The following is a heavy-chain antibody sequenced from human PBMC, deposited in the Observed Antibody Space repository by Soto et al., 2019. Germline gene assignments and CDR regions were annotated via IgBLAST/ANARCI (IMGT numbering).Heavy chain of an antibody. J-gene: IGHJ6*02. CDR3: AKSRGSGNYGMDV. Sequence: QVQLVESGGGVVQPGRSLRLSCAASGFTFSSYGMHWVRQAPGKGLEWVAVISYDGSNKYYADSVKGRFTISRDNSKNKLYLQMNSLRAEDTAVYYCAKSRGSGNYGMDVWGQGTTVTVSS. CDR2: ISYDGSNK. CDR1: GFTFSSYG. V-gene: IGHV3-30*18. D-gene: IGHD3-10*01.